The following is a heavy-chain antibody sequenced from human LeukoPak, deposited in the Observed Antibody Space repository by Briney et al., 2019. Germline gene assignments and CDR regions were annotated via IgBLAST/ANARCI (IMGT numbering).Heavy chain of an antibody. V-gene: IGHV2-70*04. CDR3: ARTISATDYFDY. CDR1: GFSLSTARMR. J-gene: IGHJ4*02. D-gene: IGHD2-15*01. CDR2: IDWDDDK. Sequence: SGPALVKPTQSLTLTCTFSGFSLSTARMRVSWIRQPPGKALEWLARIDWDDDKFYKTSLKTRLTISKDTSKNQVILIMTNMDPVDTATYYCARTISATDYFDYWGPGTLVTVSS.